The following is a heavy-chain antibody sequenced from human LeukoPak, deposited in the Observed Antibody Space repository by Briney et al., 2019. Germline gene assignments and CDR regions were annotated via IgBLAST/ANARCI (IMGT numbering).Heavy chain of an antibody. CDR2: IHTSGST. J-gene: IGHJ4*02. CDR3: SRDRYYYDSSDYSRLDY. V-gene: IGHV4-4*07. Sequence: SETLSLTCTVSGGSISSYCWSWIRQPAGKGLEWIGRIHTSGSTNYNPSLKSRVTMSVAASTNQFSLKLSPVTVTATAAVYCSRDRYYYDSSDYSRLDYWGQGTLVTVSS. D-gene: IGHD3-22*01. CDR1: GGSISSYC.